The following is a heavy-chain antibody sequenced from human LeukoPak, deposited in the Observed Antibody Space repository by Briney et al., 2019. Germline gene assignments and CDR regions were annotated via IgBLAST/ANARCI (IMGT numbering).Heavy chain of an antibody. CDR3: AKGGAWELVGAFDI. D-gene: IGHD1-26*01. J-gene: IGHJ3*02. Sequence: PSETLFLTCTVSGGSISSSSYYWGWVRQAPGKGLEWVSSISSSSYIYYADSVKGRFTISRDNAKNSLYLQMNSLRAEDMALYYCAKGGAWELVGAFDIWGQGTMVTVSS. CDR2: ISSSSYI. CDR1: GGSISSSSYY. V-gene: IGHV3-69-1*01.